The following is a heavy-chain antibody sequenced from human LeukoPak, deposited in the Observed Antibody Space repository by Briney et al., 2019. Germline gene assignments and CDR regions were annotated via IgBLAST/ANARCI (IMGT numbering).Heavy chain of an antibody. J-gene: IGHJ6*02. V-gene: IGHV4-31*03. CDR3: ARGARQKYHYYGMDV. CDR2: IYYSGST. D-gene: IGHD6-6*01. CDR1: GGSISSGGYY. Sequence: PSETLSLTCTVSGGSISSGGYYWSWIRQHPGKGLEWIGYIYYSGSTYYNPSLKSRVTISVDTSKNQFSLKLSSVTAADTAVYYCARGARQKYHYYGMDVWGQGTTVTVSS.